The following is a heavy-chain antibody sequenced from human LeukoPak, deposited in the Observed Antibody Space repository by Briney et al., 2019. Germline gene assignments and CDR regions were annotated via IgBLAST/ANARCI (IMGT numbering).Heavy chain of an antibody. D-gene: IGHD6-13*01. Sequence: GGSQRLSCAASGFTFSSYGMHWVRQAPGKGLEWVAVIWYDGSDKYYADSVKGRFTISRDNSKNTLYLQMNSLRAEDTAVYYCARDRSSSWSNFDYWGQGTLVTVSS. V-gene: IGHV3-33*01. J-gene: IGHJ4*02. CDR1: GFTFSSYG. CDR2: IWYDGSDK. CDR3: ARDRSSSWSNFDY.